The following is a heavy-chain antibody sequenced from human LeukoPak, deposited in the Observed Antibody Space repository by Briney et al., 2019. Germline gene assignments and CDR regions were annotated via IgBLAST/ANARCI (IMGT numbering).Heavy chain of an antibody. Sequence: GASVKVSCKASGYTFTSYGISWVRQAPGQGLEWMGWIRAYNGNTDYAQKLQDRVTVTTDTSTSTAYMELWSLRSDDTAVYYCARMVVPAAMGYYYYMDVWGKGTTVTVSS. CDR3: ARMVVPAAMGYYYYMDV. CDR1: GYTFTSYG. CDR2: IRAYNGNT. V-gene: IGHV1-18*01. D-gene: IGHD2-2*01. J-gene: IGHJ6*03.